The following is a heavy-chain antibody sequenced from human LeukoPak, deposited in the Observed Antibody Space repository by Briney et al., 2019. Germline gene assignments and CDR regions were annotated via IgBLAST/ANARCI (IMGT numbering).Heavy chain of an antibody. CDR1: GFTFGYYA. Sequence: GGSLRLSCTASGFTFGYYAMSWGRQAPGKGLEWVGFIRSKAYGGTTEYAASVKGRFTISREDSNSVAYVQMNSLKTEDTAVYYCTARRGGYRLDYWGQGTLVTVSS. D-gene: IGHD5-18*01. J-gene: IGHJ4*02. CDR2: IRSKAYGGTT. CDR3: TARRGGYRLDY. V-gene: IGHV3-49*04.